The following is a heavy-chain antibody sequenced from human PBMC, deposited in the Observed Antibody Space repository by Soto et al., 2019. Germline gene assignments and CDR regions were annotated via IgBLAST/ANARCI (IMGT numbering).Heavy chain of an antibody. D-gene: IGHD2-15*01. Sequence: QVLLQESGPGLVKPSGTLSLTCAVSGGSISSSNWWSWVRQPPGKGLEWIGEIYHSGSTNYNPSLKSRVTISVDKSKNQFSLKLSSVTAADTAVYYCARDLGYCSGGSCYGFDYWGQGTLVTVSS. CDR1: GGSISSSNW. CDR2: IYHSGST. J-gene: IGHJ4*02. V-gene: IGHV4-4*02. CDR3: ARDLGYCSGGSCYGFDY.